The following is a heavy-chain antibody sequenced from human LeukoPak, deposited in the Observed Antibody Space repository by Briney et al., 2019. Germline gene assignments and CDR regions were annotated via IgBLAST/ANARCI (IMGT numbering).Heavy chain of an antibody. CDR1: GGSISSSNW. J-gene: IGHJ3*02. Sequence: GTLSLTCAVSGGSISSSNWWSWVRQPPGKGLEWIGEIYHSGSTNYNPSLKSRVTISVDTSKNQFSQKLSSVTAADTAVYYCARGDYYYDSTDLGAFDIWGQGTMVTVSS. V-gene: IGHV4-4*02. CDR2: IYHSGST. D-gene: IGHD3-22*01. CDR3: ARGDYYYDSTDLGAFDI.